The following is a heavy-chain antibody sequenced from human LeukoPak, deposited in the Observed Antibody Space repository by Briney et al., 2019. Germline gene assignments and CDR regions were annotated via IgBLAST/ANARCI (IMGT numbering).Heavy chain of an antibody. CDR2: MNPNSGNT. CDR3: ARVITILDY. CDR1: GYTFTSYD. Sequence: ASVKVSCKASGYTFTSYDINWVRQATGQGLEWMGWMNPNSGNTNYAQKLQGRVTMTTDTSTSTAYMELRSLRSDDTAVYYCARVITILDYWGQGTLVTVSS. D-gene: IGHD3-3*01. V-gene: IGHV1-18*01. J-gene: IGHJ4*02.